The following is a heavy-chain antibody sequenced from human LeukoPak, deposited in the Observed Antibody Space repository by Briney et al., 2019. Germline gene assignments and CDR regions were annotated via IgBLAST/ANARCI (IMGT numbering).Heavy chain of an antibody. Sequence: SETLSLTCTVSGGPISSGDYYWSWIRQPPGKGLEWIGYIYYSGSTYYNPSLKSRVTISVDTSKNQFSLKLSSVTAADTAVYYCARRSVDYGDYVGWFDPWGQGTLVTVSS. CDR1: GGPISSGDYY. D-gene: IGHD4-17*01. J-gene: IGHJ5*02. V-gene: IGHV4-30-4*01. CDR3: ARRSVDYGDYVGWFDP. CDR2: IYYSGST.